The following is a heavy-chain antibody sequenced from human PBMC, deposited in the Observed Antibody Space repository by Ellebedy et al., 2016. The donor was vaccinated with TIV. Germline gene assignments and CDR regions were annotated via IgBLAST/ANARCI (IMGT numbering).Heavy chain of an antibody. Sequence: GESLKISCAASGFTFSSYYMHWVRQATGKGLEWVSAIGTAGDPYYPGSVKGRFTISRENAKNSLYLQMNSLRAEDTAVYYCAREFAAPEDSYGMDVWGQGTTVTVSS. D-gene: IGHD2-15*01. V-gene: IGHV3-13*05. CDR3: AREFAAPEDSYGMDV. CDR1: GFTFSSYY. CDR2: IGTAGDP. J-gene: IGHJ6*02.